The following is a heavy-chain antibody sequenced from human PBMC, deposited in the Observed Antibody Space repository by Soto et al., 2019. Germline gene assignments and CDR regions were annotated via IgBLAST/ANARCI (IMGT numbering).Heavy chain of an antibody. CDR1: GGSISSGGYS. CDR3: ARARPASGYDYGFLDY. J-gene: IGHJ4*02. CDR2: IYYSGST. V-gene: IGHV4-30-2*05. D-gene: IGHD5-12*01. Sequence: SETLSLTCAVSGGSISSGGYSWSWIRQPPGKGLEWIGYIYYSGSTYYNPSLKSRVTISVDTSKNRFSLKLSSVTAADTAVYYCARARPASGYDYGFLDYWGQGTLVTVSS.